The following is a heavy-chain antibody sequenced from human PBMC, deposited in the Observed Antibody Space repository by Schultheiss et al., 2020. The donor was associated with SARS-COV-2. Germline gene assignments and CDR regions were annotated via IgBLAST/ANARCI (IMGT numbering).Heavy chain of an antibody. V-gene: IGHV3-9*01. D-gene: IGHD3-22*01. CDR3: TKGLGSSGYRGFGGD. CDR2: ISWNSGNI. CDR1: GFTFDDYA. J-gene: IGHJ4*02. Sequence: SLKISCAASGFTFDDYAMHWVRQAPGKGLEWVSGISWNSGNIGYADSVKGRFTISRDNAKNSLYLQINSLRAEDTALYYCTKGLGSSGYRGFGGDWGQGTLVTVSS.